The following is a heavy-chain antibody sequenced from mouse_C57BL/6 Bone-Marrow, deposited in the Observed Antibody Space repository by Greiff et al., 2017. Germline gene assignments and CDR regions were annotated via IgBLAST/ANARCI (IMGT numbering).Heavy chain of an antibody. J-gene: IGHJ1*03. V-gene: IGHV5-6*01. D-gene: IGHD2-3*01. CDR3: ACPRWLLQYFDV. CDR2: ISSGGSYT. Sequence: EVKLMESGGDLVKPGGSLKLSCAASGFTFSSYGMSWVRQTPDKRLEWVATISSGGSYTYYPDSVKGRFTISRDNAKNTLYPQMSSLKSEDTALYYCACPRWLLQYFDVWGKGTTVTVSS. CDR1: GFTFSSYG.